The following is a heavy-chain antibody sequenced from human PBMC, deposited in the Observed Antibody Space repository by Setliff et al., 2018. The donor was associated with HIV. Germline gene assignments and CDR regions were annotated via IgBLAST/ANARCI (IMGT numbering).Heavy chain of an antibody. V-gene: IGHV3-15*05. J-gene: IGHJ2*01. CDR2: IKSKSDGGTT. CDR3: VGHYYDPLTGYYVWFFDV. Sequence: GGSLRLSCLASGMTFSDAWMTWVRQAPGKGLEWLARIKSKSDGGTTSYAAPVKDRFTISRDDSRNTLYLQMNSMKSDDTATYYCVGHYYDPLTGYYVWFFDVWGRGTLVTVSS. CDR1: GMTFSDAW. D-gene: IGHD3-9*01.